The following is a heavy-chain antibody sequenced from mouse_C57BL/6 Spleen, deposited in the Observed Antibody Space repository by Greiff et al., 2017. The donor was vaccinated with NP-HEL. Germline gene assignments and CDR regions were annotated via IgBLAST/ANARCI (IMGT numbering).Heavy chain of an antibody. CDR2: LNPGSGGT. V-gene: IGHV1-54*01. CDR1: GYSFTNYL. J-gene: IGHJ3*01. Sequence: VQLQQSGAELVRPGTSVKVSCKASGYSFTNYLIAWVKQRPGQGLELIGVLNPGSGGTTYNVKFKGKATLTADKSSSTAYMQLSSLTSEDAAVYFCARSRDGYSGAYWGQGTLVTVSA. CDR3: ARSRDGYSGAY. D-gene: IGHD2-3*01.